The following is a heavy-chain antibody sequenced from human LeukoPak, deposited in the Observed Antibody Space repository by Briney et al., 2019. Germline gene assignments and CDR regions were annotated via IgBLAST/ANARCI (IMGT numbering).Heavy chain of an antibody. CDR3: ARQPCIAVPDPYDCYGMDV. CDR1: GGSFSGYY. CDR2: IKHSGST. D-gene: IGHD6-19*01. J-gene: IGHJ6*04. Sequence: SETLSLTCAVYGGSFSGYYWSWIRQPPGKGLEWMGEIKHSGSTNYNASLKTRVTISVDTSKNQFSLKLSSVTAADTAVYYWARQPCIAVPDPYDCYGMDVWGKGTTVTVSS. V-gene: IGHV4-34*01.